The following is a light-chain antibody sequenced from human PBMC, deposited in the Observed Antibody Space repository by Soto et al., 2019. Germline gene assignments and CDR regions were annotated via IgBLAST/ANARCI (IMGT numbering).Light chain of an antibody. Sequence: DIQMTQSPSSLSASVGDRVTISCRASQDIRNYLSWIQQKPGKAPKSLIYDASSLQNGVPSKFSGSGSGTDFTLTSSSLQPEDSATYYCQHYKTYPLTFGGGTKVEIQ. CDR2: DAS. CDR3: QHYKTYPLT. V-gene: IGKV1-16*02. J-gene: IGKJ4*01. CDR1: QDIRNY.